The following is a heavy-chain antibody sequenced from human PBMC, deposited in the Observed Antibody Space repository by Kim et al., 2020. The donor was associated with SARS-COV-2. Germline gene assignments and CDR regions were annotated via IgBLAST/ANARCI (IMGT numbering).Heavy chain of an antibody. V-gene: IGHV3-7*05. J-gene: IGHJ4*02. CDR3: ARGGRTLDS. Sequence: GGSLRLSCVGSGFTFRNYWMTWVRQTPVKGLEWVACIKEDGSDKYYVDSVKGRFTISRDNVKNSLYLQMNSLRDEDTAVYFCARGGRTLDSWGQGTLVTVSS. D-gene: IGHD1-26*01. CDR2: IKEDGSDK. CDR1: GFTFRNYW.